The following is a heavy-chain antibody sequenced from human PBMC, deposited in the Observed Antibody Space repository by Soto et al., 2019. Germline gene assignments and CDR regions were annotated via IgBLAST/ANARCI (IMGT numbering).Heavy chain of an antibody. CDR1: GFTFSSYW. Sequence: GGSLRLSCAASGFTFSSYWMSWVRQAPGKGLEWVANIKQDGGSTYYADSVKGRFTISRDNSKNSLYLQMNSLRTEDTALYYCAKDRLATIFGVENYYYYGMDVWGQGTTVTVSS. V-gene: IGHV3-7*05. CDR3: AKDRLATIFGVENYYYYGMDV. CDR2: IKQDGGST. D-gene: IGHD3-3*01. J-gene: IGHJ6*02.